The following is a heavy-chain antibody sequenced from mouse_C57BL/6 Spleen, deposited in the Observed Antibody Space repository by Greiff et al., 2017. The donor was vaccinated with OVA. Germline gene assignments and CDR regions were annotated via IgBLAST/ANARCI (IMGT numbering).Heavy chain of an antibody. D-gene: IGHD1-1*01. CDR1: GFTFSDYY. J-gene: IGHJ1*03. Sequence: EVMLVESGGGLVQPGGSLKLSCAASGFTFSDYYMYWVRQTPEKRLEWVAYISNGGGSTYYPDTVKGRFTISRDNAKNTLYLQMSRLKSEDTAMYYCARLYYGSSWYFDVWGTGTTVTVSS. V-gene: IGHV5-12*01. CDR3: ARLYYGSSWYFDV. CDR2: ISNGGGST.